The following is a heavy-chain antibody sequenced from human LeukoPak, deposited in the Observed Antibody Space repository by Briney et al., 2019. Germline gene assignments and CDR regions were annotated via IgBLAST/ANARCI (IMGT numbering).Heavy chain of an antibody. CDR2: ISYDGSNK. V-gene: IGHV3-30*03. CDR1: GFTFSSFA. D-gene: IGHD2-2*01. J-gene: IGHJ3*02. Sequence: PGGSLRLSCAASGFTFSSFAMHWVRQAPGKGLEWVAVISYDGSNKYYADSVKGRFTISRDNSKNTLYLQMNSLRAEDTAVYYCASQGCSSTSCYAFDIWGQGTMVTVSS. CDR3: ASQGCSSTSCYAFDI.